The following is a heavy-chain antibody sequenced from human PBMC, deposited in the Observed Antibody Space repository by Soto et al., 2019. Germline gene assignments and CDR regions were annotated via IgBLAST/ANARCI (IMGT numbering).Heavy chain of an antibody. CDR1: GFTFSSYA. CDR2: ISYDGSNK. V-gene: IGHV3-30-3*01. D-gene: IGHD3-10*01. Sequence: SLRLSCAASGFTFSSYAMHWVRQAPGKGLEWVAVISYDGSNKYYADSVKGRFTISRDNSKNTLYLQMNSLRAEDTAVYYCARGGSGSYYGAYYYYGMDVWGQGTTVTVSS. J-gene: IGHJ6*02. CDR3: ARGGSGSYYGAYYYYGMDV.